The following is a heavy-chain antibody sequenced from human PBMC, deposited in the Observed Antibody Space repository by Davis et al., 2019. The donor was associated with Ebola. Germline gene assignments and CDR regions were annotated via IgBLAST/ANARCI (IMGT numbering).Heavy chain of an antibody. J-gene: IGHJ3*02. Sequence: AASVKVSCKASGGTFSSYSISWVRQAPGQGLEWMGRILPILGTSNSAQNFQGRVTINADTSTAYLELTGLRSEDTAVYYCARLGYLSGDALDIWGQGTKVTVSS. CDR3: ARLGYLSGDALDI. CDR1: GGTFSSYS. D-gene: IGHD5-18*01. V-gene: IGHV1-69*08. CDR2: ILPILGTS.